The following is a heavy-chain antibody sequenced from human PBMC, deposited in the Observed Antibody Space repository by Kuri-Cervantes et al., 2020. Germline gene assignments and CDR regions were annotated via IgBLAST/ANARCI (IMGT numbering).Heavy chain of an antibody. D-gene: IGHD4-23*01. CDR3: AKNLYGGYYYYGMDV. J-gene: IGHJ6*02. Sequence: GESLKISCAASGFTFSSYWMSWVRQAPGKGLEWVANIKQDGSEKYYVDSVKGRFTISRDNAKNSLYLQMNSLRAEDTAVYYCAKNLYGGYYYYGMDVWGQGTTVTVSS. CDR1: GFTFSSYW. V-gene: IGHV3-7*01. CDR2: IKQDGSEK.